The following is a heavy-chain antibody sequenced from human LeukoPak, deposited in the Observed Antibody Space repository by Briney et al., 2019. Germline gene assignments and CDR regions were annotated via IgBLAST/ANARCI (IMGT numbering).Heavy chain of an antibody. D-gene: IGHD6-19*01. CDR3: ARSIGSGWFGYYFDY. Sequence: ASETLSLTCTVSGGSISSYYWSWIRQPPGKGLEWIGYIYYSGSTNYNPSLKSRVTISVDTSKNQFSLKLSSVTAADTAVYYCARSIGSGWFGYYFDYWGQGTLVTVSS. CDR2: IYYSGST. V-gene: IGHV4-59*01. J-gene: IGHJ4*02. CDR1: GGSISSYY.